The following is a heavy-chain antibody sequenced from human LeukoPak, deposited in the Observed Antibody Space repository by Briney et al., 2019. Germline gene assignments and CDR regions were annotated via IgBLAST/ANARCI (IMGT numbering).Heavy chain of an antibody. J-gene: IGHJ6*03. D-gene: IGHD6-19*01. CDR2: INPNSGVT. CDR3: ARASSGTNFYYYMDV. CDR1: GYTFTGYY. Sequence: GASVKVSCKASGYTFTGYYIYWVRQAPGQGLEWMGWINPNSGVTNYAQKFQGRVTMTRDTSINTAYMELSRLRSDDTAVYYCARASSGTNFYYYMDVWGKGTTVTISS. V-gene: IGHV1-2*02.